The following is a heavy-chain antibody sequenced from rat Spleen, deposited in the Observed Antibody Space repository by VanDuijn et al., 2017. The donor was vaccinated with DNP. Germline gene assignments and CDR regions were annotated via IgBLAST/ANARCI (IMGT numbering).Heavy chain of an antibody. CDR3: VRERYGVDY. V-gene: IGHV4-2*01. CDR1: GFNFNEYW. Sequence: EVKLVESGGGLVQPGRSLKLSCAASGFNFNEYWMGWVRQAPGKGLEWIGEINKDSRTKKYSPSLKDKFTISRDNAQNTLYLQMSNLGSEDTATYYCVRERYGVDYWGQGVMVTVSS. D-gene: IGHD1-7*01. CDR2: INKDSRTK. J-gene: IGHJ2*01.